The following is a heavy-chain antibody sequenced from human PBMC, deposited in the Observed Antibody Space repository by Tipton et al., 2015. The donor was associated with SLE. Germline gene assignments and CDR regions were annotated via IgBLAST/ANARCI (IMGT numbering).Heavy chain of an antibody. Sequence: TLSLTCTVSGGSISSYYWSWIRQPPGKGLEWIGYMYYSGSTDYNPSLKSRVTISADTSKNQFSLKLSSVTAADTAVYYCARLYCSSTSCYSSAFDVWGQGTMVTVSS. CDR1: GGSISSYY. CDR2: MYYSGST. CDR3: ARLYCSSTSCYSSAFDV. D-gene: IGHD2-2*01. V-gene: IGHV4-59*01. J-gene: IGHJ3*01.